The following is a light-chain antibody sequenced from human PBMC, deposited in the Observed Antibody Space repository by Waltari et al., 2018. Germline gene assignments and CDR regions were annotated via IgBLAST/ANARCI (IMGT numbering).Light chain of an antibody. CDR3: CSYAYTYTVI. V-gene: IGLV2-11*01. CDR1: SSDVGGYNY. J-gene: IGLJ2*01. Sequence: QSALTQPRSVSGSPGQSVTISCTGTSSDVGGYNYVSWYHQHPGKAPKRMIYDVNKRPTGVPDRFSGSKSGNAASRTISGLQAEDEGDYYCCSYAYTYTVIFGGGTKLTVL. CDR2: DVN.